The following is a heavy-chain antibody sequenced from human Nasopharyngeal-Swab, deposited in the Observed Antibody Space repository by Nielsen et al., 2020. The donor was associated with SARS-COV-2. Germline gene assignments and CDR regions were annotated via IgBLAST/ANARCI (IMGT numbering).Heavy chain of an antibody. V-gene: IGHV3-30*02. Sequence: GESLKISCAASGFTFSSYGMHWVRQASGKGLEWVAFIRYDGSNKYYADSVKGRFTISRDNSKNTLYLQMNSLRAEDTAVYYCAGVFDYWGQGTLVTVSS. CDR3: AGVFDY. J-gene: IGHJ4*02. CDR2: IRYDGSNK. D-gene: IGHD6-13*01. CDR1: GFTFSSYG.